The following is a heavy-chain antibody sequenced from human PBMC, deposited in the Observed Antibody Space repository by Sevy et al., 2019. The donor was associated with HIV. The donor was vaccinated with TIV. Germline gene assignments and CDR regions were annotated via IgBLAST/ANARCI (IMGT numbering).Heavy chain of an antibody. Sequence: ASVKVSCKASGYTFTGYYMHWVRQAPGQGLEWMGWINPNSGGTNYAQKFQGRVTMTRDTSISTAYMELSRLSSDDTAVYYCASVGWSGALAFDIWGQGTMVTVSS. CDR1: GYTFTGYY. CDR3: ASVGWSGALAFDI. CDR2: INPNSGGT. D-gene: IGHD6-19*01. V-gene: IGHV1-2*02. J-gene: IGHJ3*02.